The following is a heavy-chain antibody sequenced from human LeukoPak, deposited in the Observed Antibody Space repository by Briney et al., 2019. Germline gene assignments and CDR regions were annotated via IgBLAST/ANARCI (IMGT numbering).Heavy chain of an antibody. CDR2: IGRTGGDS. V-gene: IGHV3-23*01. D-gene: IGHD3-10*01. J-gene: IGHJ4*02. Sequence: GSLRLSCVGSGFTFSTYGMHWVRQAPGKGLDWVSGIGRTGGDSYYADSVKGRFTISRDNSRNTLYLQMNSLRADDTVLYYCARRGYFDFWGQGTLVAVSS. CDR1: GFTFSTYG. CDR3: ARRGYFDF.